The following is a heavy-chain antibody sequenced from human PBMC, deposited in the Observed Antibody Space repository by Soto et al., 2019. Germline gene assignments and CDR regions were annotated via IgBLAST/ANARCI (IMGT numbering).Heavy chain of an antibody. J-gene: IGHJ4*02. CDR2: ISYDGSNK. CDR1: GFSFSNNG. V-gene: IGHV3-30*18. CDR3: AKDRVESGLGEIDY. Sequence: QVQLVESGGGVVQPGRSLRLSCAASGFSFSNNGMHWVRQAPGKGLEWVAIISYDGSNKYYADSVKGRFTISRDNSKNTLDLQMNSLRVEDTAVYYCAKDRVESGLGEIDYWGQGTLVTVSS. D-gene: IGHD3-16*01.